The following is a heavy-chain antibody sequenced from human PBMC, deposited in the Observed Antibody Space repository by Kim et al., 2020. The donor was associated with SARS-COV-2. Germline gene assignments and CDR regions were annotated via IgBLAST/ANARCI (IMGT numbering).Heavy chain of an antibody. Sequence: GGSLRLSCAASGFTFSSYWMSWVRQAPGKGLEWVANIKQDGSEKYYVDSVKGRFTISRDNAKNSLYLQMNSLRAEDTAVYYCARDLYATDYYDSYMDVWGKGTTVTVSS. CDR1: GFTFSSYW. D-gene: IGHD3-16*01. CDR2: IKQDGSEK. V-gene: IGHV3-7*01. CDR3: ARDLYATDYYDSYMDV. J-gene: IGHJ6*03.